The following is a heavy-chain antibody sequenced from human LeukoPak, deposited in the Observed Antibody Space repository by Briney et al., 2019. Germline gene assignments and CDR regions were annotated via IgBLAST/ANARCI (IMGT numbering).Heavy chain of an antibody. D-gene: IGHD4-17*01. CDR3: AAHPDYGDYDGIPMPYYYYGMDV. J-gene: IGHJ6*02. V-gene: IGHV1-58*02. CDR2: IVAGSGNT. CDR1: GFTFTSSA. Sequence: ASVKVSCKASGFTFTSSAMQWVRQARGQRLEWIGWIVAGSGNTNYAQKFQERVTITRDMSTSTAYMELSSLRSEDTAVYYCAAHPDYGDYDGIPMPYYYYGMDVWGQGTTVTVSS.